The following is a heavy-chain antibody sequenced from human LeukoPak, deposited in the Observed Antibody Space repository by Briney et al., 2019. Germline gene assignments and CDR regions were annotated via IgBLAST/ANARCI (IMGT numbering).Heavy chain of an antibody. CDR3: ARGGAYYYYMDV. CDR2: ISSSSSYI. Sequence: GGSLRLSCAASGFTFSSYSMNWVRHAPGKGLEWVSSISSSSSYIYYADSLKGRFTISRDNAKNSLYLQMNSLRAEDTAVYYCARGGAYYYYMDVWGKGTTVTVSS. J-gene: IGHJ6*03. CDR1: GFTFSSYS. D-gene: IGHD4/OR15-4a*01. V-gene: IGHV3-21*01.